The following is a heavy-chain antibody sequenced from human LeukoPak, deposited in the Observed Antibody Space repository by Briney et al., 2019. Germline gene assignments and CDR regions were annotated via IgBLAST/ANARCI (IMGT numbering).Heavy chain of an antibody. D-gene: IGHD6-13*01. J-gene: IGHJ5*02. Sequence: GGSLRLSCAASGFTFSSYSMNWVRQAPGKGLEWVSYISSSSSTIYYADSVKGRFTISRDNAKNSLYLQMNSLRAEDTAVYYCARDGTAAPRYNWFDPWGQGTLVTVSS. V-gene: IGHV3-48*01. CDR3: ARDGTAAPRYNWFDP. CDR1: GFTFSSYS. CDR2: ISSSSSTI.